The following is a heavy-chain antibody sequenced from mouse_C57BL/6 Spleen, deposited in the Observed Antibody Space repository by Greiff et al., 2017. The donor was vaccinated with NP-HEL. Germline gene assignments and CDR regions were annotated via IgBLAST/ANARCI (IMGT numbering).Heavy chain of an antibody. Sequence: QVQLQQSGAELVKPGASVKLSCKASGYTFTEYTIHWVKQRSGQGLEWIGWFYPGSGSIKYNEKFKDKATLTADKSSSTVYMELSRLTSEDSAVYFCARHEDRGRFITTVVATPYFDYWGQGTTLTVSS. CDR1: GYTFTEYT. J-gene: IGHJ2*01. D-gene: IGHD1-1*01. CDR3: ARHEDRGRFITTVVATPYFDY. V-gene: IGHV1-62-2*01. CDR2: FYPGSGSI.